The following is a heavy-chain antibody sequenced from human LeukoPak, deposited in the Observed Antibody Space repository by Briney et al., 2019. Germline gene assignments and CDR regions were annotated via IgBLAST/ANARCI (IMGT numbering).Heavy chain of an antibody. Sequence: ASVKVSCKVSGYTLTELSMHWVRQAPGKGLEWMGGFDPEDGETIYAQKFQGRVTMTEDASTDTAYMELSSLRSEDTAVYYCATDLNSGSYPGYWGQGTLVTVSS. CDR1: GYTLTELS. J-gene: IGHJ4*02. D-gene: IGHD1-26*01. V-gene: IGHV1-24*01. CDR3: ATDLNSGSYPGY. CDR2: FDPEDGET.